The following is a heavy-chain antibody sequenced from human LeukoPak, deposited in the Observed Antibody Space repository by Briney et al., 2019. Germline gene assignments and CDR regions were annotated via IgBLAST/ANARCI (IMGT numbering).Heavy chain of an antibody. D-gene: IGHD2-15*01. V-gene: IGHV3-23*01. CDR3: AKDRCSGGSCYVREDNWFDP. J-gene: IGHJ5*02. CDR2: ISGSGGST. CDR1: GFTFSSYG. Sequence: GGSLRLSCAASGFTFSSYGMSWVRQAPGKGLEWVSAISGSGGSTYYADSVKGRFTISRDNSKNTLYLQMNSLRAEDTAVYYCAKDRCSGGSCYVREDNWFDPWGQGTLVTVSS.